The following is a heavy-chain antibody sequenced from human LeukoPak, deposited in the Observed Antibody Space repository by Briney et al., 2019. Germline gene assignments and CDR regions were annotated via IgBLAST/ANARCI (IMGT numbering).Heavy chain of an antibody. CDR1: GFTFSDYA. J-gene: IGHJ4*02. V-gene: IGHV3-30-3*01. Sequence: GGSLRLSCAASGFTFSDYAMHWVRRTPDKGLEWVAFVSFDGSNKYYAESVKGRFTVSRDNSKNMLYLQMNSLRPEDTAVYYCAKVISGTKGFFDYWGQGTLVTVSS. CDR2: VSFDGSNK. CDR3: AKVISGTKGFFDY.